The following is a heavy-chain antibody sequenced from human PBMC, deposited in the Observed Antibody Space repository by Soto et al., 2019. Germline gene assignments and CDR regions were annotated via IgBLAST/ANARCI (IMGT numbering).Heavy chain of an antibody. CDR2: IYYNGNT. J-gene: IGHJ4*02. D-gene: IGHD7-27*01. CDR3: ARANSYSEY. V-gene: IGHV4-59*11. Sequence: QVQLQESGPGLVKPSETLSLTCTVSGGSISNHYWGWIRQPPGKGLEWIGYIYYNGNTNYNPSLKSRVTMSVDTSKNQSSLRLSSVTAADTAVYYCARANSYSEYWGQGTLVTVSS. CDR1: GGSISNHY.